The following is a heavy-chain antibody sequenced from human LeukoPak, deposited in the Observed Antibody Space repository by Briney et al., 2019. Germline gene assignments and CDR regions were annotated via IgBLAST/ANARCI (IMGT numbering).Heavy chain of an antibody. CDR1: GFTFSSYA. Sequence: GGSLRLSCAASGFTFSSYAMSWVRQAPGKGLEWVSAISGSGGSTYYADSVKGRFTISRDNAKNSLYLQMNSLRAEDTAVYYCARDGRVAVAGAGKFDYWGQGTLVTVSS. CDR3: ARDGRVAVAGAGKFDY. J-gene: IGHJ4*02. D-gene: IGHD6-19*01. CDR2: ISGSGGST. V-gene: IGHV3-23*01.